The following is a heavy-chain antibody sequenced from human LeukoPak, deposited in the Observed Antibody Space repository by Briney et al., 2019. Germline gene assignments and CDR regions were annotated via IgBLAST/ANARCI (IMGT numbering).Heavy chain of an antibody. D-gene: IGHD3-10*01. J-gene: IGHJ5*02. Sequence: PGGSLRLSCAASGFTFSRNAMSWVRQAPGKGLEWVSSISGSGGSTFYANSVKGRFTISRDNSKNTLYLQMNSLRAEDTAVYYCAKDQKGYYGSGSYYNAGNWFDPWGQGTLVTVSS. V-gene: IGHV3-23*01. CDR2: ISGSGGST. CDR3: AKDQKGYYGSGSYYNAGNWFDP. CDR1: GFTFSRNA.